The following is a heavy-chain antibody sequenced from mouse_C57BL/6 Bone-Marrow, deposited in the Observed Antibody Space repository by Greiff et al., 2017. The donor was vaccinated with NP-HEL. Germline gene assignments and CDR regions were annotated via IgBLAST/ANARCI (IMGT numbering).Heavy chain of an antibody. V-gene: IGHV1-64*01. CDR1: GYTFTSYW. CDR2: IHPNSGST. D-gene: IGHD1-1*01. J-gene: IGHJ2*01. Sequence: QVHVKQSGAELVKPGASVKLSCKASGYTFTSYWMHWVKQRPGQGLEWIGMIHPNSGSTNYNEKFKSKSTLTVDKSSSTAYMQLSSLTSEDSAVYYCARYYGSSLFDYWGQGTTLTVSS. CDR3: ARYYGSSLFDY.